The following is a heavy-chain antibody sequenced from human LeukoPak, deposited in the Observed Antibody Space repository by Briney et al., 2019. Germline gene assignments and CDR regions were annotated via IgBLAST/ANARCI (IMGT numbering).Heavy chain of an antibody. D-gene: IGHD2-15*01. V-gene: IGHV7-4-1*02. CDR2: INTNTGNP. Sequence: ASVKVSCKASGYTFTSYAMNWVRQAPGQGLEWMGWINTNTGNPTYAQGFTGRFVFSLDTSVSTAYLQISSLKAEDTAVYYCARGEVVAATWNYFDYWGQGTLVTVSS. CDR1: GYTFTSYA. CDR3: ARGEVVAATWNYFDY. J-gene: IGHJ4*02.